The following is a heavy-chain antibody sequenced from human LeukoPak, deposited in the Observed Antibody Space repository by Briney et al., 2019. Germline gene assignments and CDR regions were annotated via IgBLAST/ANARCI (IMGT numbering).Heavy chain of an antibody. D-gene: IGHD6-6*01. CDR1: GGSISRYY. CDR3: ARGVGGLVHFMVSYMDV. V-gene: IGHV4-59*01. Sequence: PSETLSLTCTVSGGSISRYYWSWIRQPPGKGLEWIGYKDYSGSTNYNRSLKCRVTISVDTSKNQFSLKLSSVTAADTAVYYCARGVGGLVHFMVSYMDVWGKGTTVSVTS. J-gene: IGHJ6*03. CDR2: KDYSGST.